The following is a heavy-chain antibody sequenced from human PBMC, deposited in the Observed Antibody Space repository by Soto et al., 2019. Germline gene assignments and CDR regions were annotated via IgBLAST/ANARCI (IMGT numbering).Heavy chain of an antibody. CDR3: ARVGYSSGCMPDY. CDR2: LSSSSSYI. J-gene: IGHJ4*01. D-gene: IGHD6-19*01. V-gene: IGHV3-21*01. CDR1: GFTFSSYS. Sequence: EVLLVESGGGLVKPGGSLRLSCAASGFTFSSYSMMWVRQAPGKGLEWVSLLSSSSSYIYFADSLKGRFTISRDNAKNSLYPLMTRLRAEDTAVSYGARVGYSSGCMPDYWGQGALVTVSS.